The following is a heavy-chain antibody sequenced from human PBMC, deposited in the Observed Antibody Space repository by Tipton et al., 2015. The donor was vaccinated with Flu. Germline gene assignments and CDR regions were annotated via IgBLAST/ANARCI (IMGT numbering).Heavy chain of an antibody. CDR1: GDSISSRYL. D-gene: IGHD3-16*01. CDR3: ARSSTRGESDF. Sequence: TLSLTCSVSGDSISSRYLWGWIRQPPGKGLEWLANVYHTGTTFYKPSLRSRLTISVDTSKNQISLKLTSVSVADTAVYYCARSSTRGESDFWGQGILVTVSS. CDR2: VYHTGTT. V-gene: IGHV4-38-2*01. J-gene: IGHJ4*02.